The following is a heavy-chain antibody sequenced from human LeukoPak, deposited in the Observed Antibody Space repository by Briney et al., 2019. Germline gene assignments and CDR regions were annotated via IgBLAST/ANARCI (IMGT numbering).Heavy chain of an antibody. J-gene: IGHJ3*01. CDR3: ATFRFLGT. Sequence: GGSLRLSCAASGFTFNNYWMTWVRQGPGKGLEWVANIKPGGNEKYYVDSVKGRFTISRDNVKNSLYLQMNSLRAEDTAIYYCATFRFLGTWGQGTMVTVS. D-gene: IGHD3-3*01. V-gene: IGHV3-7*03. CDR2: IKPGGNEK. CDR1: GFTFNNYW.